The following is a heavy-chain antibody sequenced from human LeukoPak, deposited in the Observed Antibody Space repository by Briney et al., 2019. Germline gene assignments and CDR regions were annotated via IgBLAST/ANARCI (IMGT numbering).Heavy chain of an antibody. J-gene: IGHJ5*02. CDR1: GYTFTSYG. CDR2: ISAYNGNT. Sequence: WASVKVSCKASGYTFTSYGISWVRQAPGQGLEWMGWISAYNGNTNYAQKLQGRVTMTTHTSTGTAYIELRSLRSDDTAVYYCARAYGSGTLNWFDPWGQGTLVTVSS. V-gene: IGHV1-18*01. D-gene: IGHD3-10*01. CDR3: ARAYGSGTLNWFDP.